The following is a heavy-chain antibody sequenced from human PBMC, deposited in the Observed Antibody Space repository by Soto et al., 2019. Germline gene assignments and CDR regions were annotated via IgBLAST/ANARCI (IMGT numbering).Heavy chain of an antibody. Sequence: EVQLVETGGGLIQPGGSLRLSCAASGFTVSSNYMSWVRQAPGKGLEWVSAISGSGGSTYYADSVKGRFTISRDNSKNTLYLQMNSLRAEDTAVYYCAKGDLYNPNIAAAPLEYYGMDVWGQGTTVTVSS. CDR1: GFTVSSNY. J-gene: IGHJ6*02. V-gene: IGHV3-23*04. CDR2: ISGSGGST. CDR3: AKGDLYNPNIAAAPLEYYGMDV. D-gene: IGHD6-13*01.